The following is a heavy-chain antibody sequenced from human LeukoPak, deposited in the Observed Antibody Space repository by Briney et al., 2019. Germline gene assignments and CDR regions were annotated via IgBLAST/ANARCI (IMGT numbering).Heavy chain of an antibody. D-gene: IGHD1-14*01. Sequence: PSETLSLTCNVSGRSISISCWSWIRQPPGKGREWVGYIYNTGTTNYNPSLNSRVTISVDTSKNQLSLRLSSVTAADTAVYYCARHEPPGARRHLDYWGQGTLVTVSS. CDR2: IYNTGTT. V-gene: IGHV4-59*08. CDR1: GRSISISC. CDR3: ARHEPPGARRHLDY. J-gene: IGHJ4*02.